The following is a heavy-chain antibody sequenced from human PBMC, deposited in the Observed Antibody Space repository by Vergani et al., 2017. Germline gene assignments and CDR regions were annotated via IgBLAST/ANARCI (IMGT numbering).Heavy chain of an antibody. CDR2: IIPIFGTA. CDR3: ARFRERSTVTTEDAFDI. CDR1: GGTFSSYA. V-gene: IGHV1-69*12. Sequence: QVQLVQSGAEVKKPGSSVKVSCKASGGTFSSYAISWVRQAPGQGLEWMGGIIPIFGTANYAQKFQGRVTITADESTSTAYMGLSSLRSEDTAVYYCARFRERSTVTTEDAFDIWGQGTMVTVSS. D-gene: IGHD4-17*01. J-gene: IGHJ3*02.